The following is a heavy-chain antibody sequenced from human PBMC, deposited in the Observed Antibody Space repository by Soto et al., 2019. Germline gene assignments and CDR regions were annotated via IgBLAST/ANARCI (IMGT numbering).Heavy chain of an antibody. D-gene: IGHD6-13*01. CDR1: VFTFSSYA. CDR3: AKGSYSSSFEPQNWFDP. J-gene: IGHJ5*02. V-gene: IGHV3-23*01. CDR2: ISGSGGST. Sequence: PGGSLRLSCAASVFTFSSYAMSWVRQAPGKGLEWVSAISGSGGSTYYADSVKGRFTISRDNSKNTLYLQMNSLRAEDTAVYYCAKGSYSSSFEPQNWFDPWGQGTLVTVSS.